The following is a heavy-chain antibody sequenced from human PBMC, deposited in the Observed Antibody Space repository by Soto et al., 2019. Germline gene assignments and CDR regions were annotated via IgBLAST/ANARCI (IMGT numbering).Heavy chain of an antibody. Sequence: GGSXRLSCAASGFTFSSYAMHWVRQAPGKGLEWVAVISYDGSNKYYADSVKGRFTISRDNSKNTLYLQMNSLRAEDTAVYYCARAPGTEIYYYGMDVWGQGTTVTVSS. D-gene: IGHD1-26*01. CDR1: GFTFSSYA. CDR3: ARAPGTEIYYYGMDV. V-gene: IGHV3-30-3*01. J-gene: IGHJ6*02. CDR2: ISYDGSNK.